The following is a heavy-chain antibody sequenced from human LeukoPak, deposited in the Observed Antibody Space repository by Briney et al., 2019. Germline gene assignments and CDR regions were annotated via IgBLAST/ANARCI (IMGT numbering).Heavy chain of an antibody. D-gene: IGHD1-1*01. J-gene: IGHJ4*02. CDR3: ARDRGTWNDDGFDY. V-gene: IGHV4-4*07. CDR2: IYISGST. Sequence: TSETLSLTCTVSGYSISSGYYWSWIRQPAGKGLEWIGRIYISGSTNYNPSLKSRVTMSVDTSKNQFSLKLSSVTAADTAVYYCARDRGTWNDDGFDYWGQGTLVTVSS. CDR1: GYSISSGYY.